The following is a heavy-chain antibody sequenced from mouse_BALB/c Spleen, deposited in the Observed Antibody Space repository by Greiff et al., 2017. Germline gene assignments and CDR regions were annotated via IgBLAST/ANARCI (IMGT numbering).Heavy chain of an antibody. CDR1: GFTFSSYG. CDR3: ARRDYDYDEAWFAY. CDR2: ISSGGSYT. Sequence: EVQRVESGGDLVKPGGSLKLSCAASGFTFSSYGMSWVRQTPDKRLEWVATISSGGSYTYYPDSVKGRFTISRDNAKNTLYLQMSSLKSEDTAMYYCARRDYDYDEAWFAYWGQGTLVTVSA. V-gene: IGHV5-6*01. J-gene: IGHJ3*01. D-gene: IGHD2-4*01.